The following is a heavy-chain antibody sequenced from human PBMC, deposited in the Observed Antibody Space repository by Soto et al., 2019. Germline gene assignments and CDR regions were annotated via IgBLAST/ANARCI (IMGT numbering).Heavy chain of an antibody. D-gene: IGHD6-19*01. CDR1: GYTFTGYY. CDR2: INPHNGVT. CDR3: ARGALAVANWFDP. J-gene: IGHJ5*02. Sequence: GASVKVSCKXSGYTFTGYYMNWVRQAPGQGLEWLGWINPHNGVTNYAQKFQGRVTMTRDTSISTAYMDLSRPRSDDTAVYYCARGALAVANWFDPWGQGTQVTVSS. V-gene: IGHV1-2*02.